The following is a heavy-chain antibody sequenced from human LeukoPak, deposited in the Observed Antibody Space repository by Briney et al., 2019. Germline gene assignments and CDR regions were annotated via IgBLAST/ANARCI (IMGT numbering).Heavy chain of an antibody. V-gene: IGHV4-34*01. CDR3: AAGAYSGSAPWFDP. CDR2: INHSGST. CDR1: GGSFSGYY. J-gene: IGHJ5*02. Sequence: SETLSLTCAVYGGSFSGYYWSWIRQPPGKGLEWIGEINHSGSTNYNPSLKSRVTISVDTSKNQFSLKLSSVTAAGTAVYYCAAGAYSGSAPWFDPWGQGTLVTVSS. D-gene: IGHD1-26*01.